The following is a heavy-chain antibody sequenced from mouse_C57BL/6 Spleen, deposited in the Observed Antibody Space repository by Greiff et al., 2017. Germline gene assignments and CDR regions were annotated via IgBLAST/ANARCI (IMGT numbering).Heavy chain of an antibody. Sequence: VQLQQSGPELVKPGASVKIPCKASGYTFTDYNLDWVKQSHGKSLEWIVDLNSNNGGTIYNQKFKGKATFTVDKSSSTAYMELRSLTSENTTVYYCARGYYGSSDAMYYWGQGPSVTVAS. J-gene: IGHJ4*01. D-gene: IGHD1-1*01. V-gene: IGHV1-18*01. CDR3: ARGYYGSSDAMYY. CDR2: LNSNNGGT. CDR1: GYTFTDYN.